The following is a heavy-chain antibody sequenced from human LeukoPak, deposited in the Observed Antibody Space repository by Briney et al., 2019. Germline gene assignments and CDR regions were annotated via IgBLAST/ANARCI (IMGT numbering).Heavy chain of an antibody. D-gene: IGHD6-6*01. CDR3: AGARTRINAFDI. Sequence: SQTLSLTCTVSGGSISSGSYYWSWIRQPAGKGLEWIGRIYTSGSTNYNPSLKSRVTISVDTSKNQFSLKLSSVTAADTAVYYCAGARTRINAFDIWGQGTMVTVSS. CDR2: IYTSGST. V-gene: IGHV4-61*02. CDR1: GGSISSGSYY. J-gene: IGHJ3*02.